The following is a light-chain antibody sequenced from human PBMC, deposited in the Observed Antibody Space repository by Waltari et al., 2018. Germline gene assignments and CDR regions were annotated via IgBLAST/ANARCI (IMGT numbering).Light chain of an antibody. V-gene: IGLV3-21*04. Sequence: SYVLTQPPSMSVPPGETASISCGGYNIETMSAHWYQQRPGQAPVLVIYYDSDRPSGIPERFSGSNTGDTATLTISRIEAGDEADYYCQVWDSSSDHPWVFGGGTKLTVL. CDR1: NIETMS. J-gene: IGLJ3*02. CDR3: QVWDSSSDHPWV. CDR2: YDS.